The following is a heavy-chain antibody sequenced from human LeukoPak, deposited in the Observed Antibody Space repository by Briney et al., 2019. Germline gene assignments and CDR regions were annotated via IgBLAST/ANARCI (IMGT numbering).Heavy chain of an antibody. D-gene: IGHD1-26*01. CDR3: ARGPRVGATLEYFQH. Sequence: SDTLSLTCTVSGGSISSYYWSWIGQPAGKGLEWIGRIYTSGSTNDNPSLTRRVTMSVNTSKNQFSLKLSSVTAADTAVYYCARGPRVGATLEYFQHWGQGTLVTVSS. CDR1: GGSISSYY. J-gene: IGHJ1*01. V-gene: IGHV4-4*07. CDR2: IYTSGST.